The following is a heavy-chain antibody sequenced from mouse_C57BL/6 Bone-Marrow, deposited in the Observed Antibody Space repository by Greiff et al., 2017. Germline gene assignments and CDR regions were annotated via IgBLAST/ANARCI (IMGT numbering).Heavy chain of an antibody. CDR3: ARWALMVTTYYFDY. D-gene: IGHD2-2*01. Sequence: QVQLQQPGAELVKPGASVKLSCKASGYTFTSYWMHWVKQRPGRGLAWIGRIDPNSGGTKYNETFTSKATLTVDKPSSTDYMQLSSLTSEDAAVDYCARWALMVTTYYFDYWGQGTTLTVSS. V-gene: IGHV1-72*01. J-gene: IGHJ2*01. CDR1: GYTFTSYW. CDR2: IDPNSGGT.